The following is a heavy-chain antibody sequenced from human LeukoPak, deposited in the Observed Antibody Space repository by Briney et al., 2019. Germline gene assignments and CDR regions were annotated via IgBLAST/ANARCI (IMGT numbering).Heavy chain of an antibody. J-gene: IGHJ3*02. D-gene: IGHD5-12*01. CDR1: GHSFTSYW. V-gene: IGHV5-10-1*01. CDR2: IDPSDSYT. Sequence: GESLKISCKGSGHSFTSYWISWVRQMPGKGLEWMGRIDPSDSYTNYSPSFQGHVTISADKSISTAYLQWSSLKASDTAMYYCARGDVAWLRGFDAFDIWGQGTMVTVSS. CDR3: ARGDVAWLRGFDAFDI.